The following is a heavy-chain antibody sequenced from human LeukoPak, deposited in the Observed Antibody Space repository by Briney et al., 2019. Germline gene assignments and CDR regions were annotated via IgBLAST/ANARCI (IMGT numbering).Heavy chain of an antibody. V-gene: IGHV4-59*08. D-gene: IGHD3-10*01. Sequence: PSETLSLTCTVSGDSIGLSYWSWIRQPPGKELEWIGQIYYSGSTNYNPSLKSRVTISVDTSNNQFSLKVRSVTAADTAVYYCVRQRTYYSPFDYWGQGTLVSVSS. CDR1: GDSIGLSY. CDR2: IYYSGST. CDR3: VRQRTYYSPFDY. J-gene: IGHJ4*02.